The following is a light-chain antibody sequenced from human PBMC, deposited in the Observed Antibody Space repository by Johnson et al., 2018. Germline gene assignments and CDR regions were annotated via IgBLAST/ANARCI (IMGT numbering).Light chain of an antibody. CDR3: GTWDSSLSAVNV. V-gene: IGLV1-51*02. CDR2: ENN. CDR1: SSNIGNNY. Sequence: QSVLTQPPSVSAAPGQKVTISCSGSSSNIGNNYVSWYQQLPGTAPKLLIYENNKRPSGIPDRFSVSKSGTSATLGITGLQTGDEADYYCGTWDSSLSAVNVFGTGTKVTVL. J-gene: IGLJ1*01.